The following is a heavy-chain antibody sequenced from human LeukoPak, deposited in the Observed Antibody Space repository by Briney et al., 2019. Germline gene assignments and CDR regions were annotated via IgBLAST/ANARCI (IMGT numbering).Heavy chain of an antibody. V-gene: IGHV3-73*01. CDR2: IRGKRDNYAT. CDR3: ARQTVSCHDY. J-gene: IGHJ4*02. Sequence: GGSLRLSCVASGFTFSESPIHWVRLAPGKGLEWVAHIRGKRDNYATAYAASVKDRFAISRDNSEDTAFLQMNSLKTDDTAVYFCARQTVSCHDYWGRGTLVTVSS. D-gene: IGHD2-2*01. CDR1: GFTFSESP.